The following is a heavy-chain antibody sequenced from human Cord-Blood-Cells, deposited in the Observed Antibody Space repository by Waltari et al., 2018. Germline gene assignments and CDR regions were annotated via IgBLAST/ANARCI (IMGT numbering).Heavy chain of an antibody. V-gene: IGHV1-8*01. CDR2: MNPNSGNT. D-gene: IGHD2-2*01. J-gene: IGHJ4*02. CDR1: GYTSTSYD. Sequence: QVQLVQSGAEVKKPGASVKVSCKASGYTSTSYDINWVGQATGQGLEWMGWMNPNSGNTGYAQKFQGRVTMTRNTSISTAYMELSSLRSEDTAVYYCARTVVTSDMYYFDYWGQGTLVTVSS. CDR3: ARTVVTSDMYYFDY.